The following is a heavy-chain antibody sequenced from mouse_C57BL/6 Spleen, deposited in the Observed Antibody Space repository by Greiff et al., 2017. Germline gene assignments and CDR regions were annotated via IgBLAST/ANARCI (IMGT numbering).Heavy chain of an antibody. J-gene: IGHJ4*01. CDR1: GFSLTSYG. CDR3: AKYYGSSYGAMDY. Sequence: VKLMESGPGLVQPSQSLSITCTVSGFSLTSYGVHWVRQSPGTGLEWLGVIWRGGSTDYNAAFMSRLSITKDHSKSQVFFKMNSLQAEYTAIYYCAKYYGSSYGAMDYWGQGTSVTVSS. V-gene: IGHV2-5*01. CDR2: IWRGGST. D-gene: IGHD1-1*01.